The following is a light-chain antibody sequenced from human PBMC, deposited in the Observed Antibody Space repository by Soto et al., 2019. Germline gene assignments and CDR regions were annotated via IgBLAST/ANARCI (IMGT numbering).Light chain of an antibody. CDR3: QQNDSSPLT. J-gene: IGKJ2*01. CDR1: QSVSSSY. CDR2: GAS. V-gene: IGKV3-20*01. Sequence: ENVLTQSPGTLSLSPGERATLSCRASQSVSSSYLTWYQQKPGQAPRLLIYGASSRATDIPDRFSGSWSGTDFALTISRLEPEDFAGYYCQQNDSSPLTFGQGTKLEIK.